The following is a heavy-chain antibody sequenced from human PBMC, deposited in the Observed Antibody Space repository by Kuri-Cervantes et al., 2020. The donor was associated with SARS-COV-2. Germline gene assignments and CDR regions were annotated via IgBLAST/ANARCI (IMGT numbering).Heavy chain of an antibody. CDR3: ARDRVYSSSSYYYYYGMDV. D-gene: IGHD6-6*01. CDR1: GFTFSSYW. J-gene: IGHJ6*02. V-gene: IGHV3-7*01. CDR2: IKQDGSEK. Sequence: GESLKISCAASGFTFSSYWMSWVRQAPGKGLEWVANIKQDGSEKYYVDSVKGRFTISRDNAKNSLYLQMNSLRAEDTAVYYCARDRVYSSSSYYYYYGMDVWGQGTTVTVSS.